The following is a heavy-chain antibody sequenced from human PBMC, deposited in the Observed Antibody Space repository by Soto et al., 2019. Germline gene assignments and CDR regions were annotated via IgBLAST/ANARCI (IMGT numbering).Heavy chain of an antibody. CDR2: INPSGGST. V-gene: IGHV1-46*03. CDR3: ARSVGGFGELSNDY. D-gene: IGHD3-10*01. J-gene: IGHJ4*02. CDR1: GYTFTSYY. Sequence: QVQLVQSGAEVKKPGASVKVSCKASGYTFTSYYMHWVRQAPGQGLEWMGIINPSGGSTTYAQKFQGRVTMTMDTSTSTVYMEPSSLRSEDTAVYYCARSVGGFGELSNDYWGQGTLVTVSS.